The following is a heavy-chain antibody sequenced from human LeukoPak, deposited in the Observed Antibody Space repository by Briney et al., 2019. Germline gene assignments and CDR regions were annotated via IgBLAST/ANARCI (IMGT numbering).Heavy chain of an antibody. V-gene: IGHV3-23*01. CDR1: GFTFSSYT. D-gene: IGHD3-10*01. CDR3: GRRQHGSGTYYGAFDI. CDR2: MSGSDGTT. Sequence: GGSLRLSCAASGFTFSSYTMSWVRQAPGKGLEWVSSMSGSDGTTYYADSVKGRFAISRDNSKNTLYLQIYSLRAEDTAVYYCGRRQHGSGTYYGAFDIWGQGTMVTVSS. J-gene: IGHJ3*02.